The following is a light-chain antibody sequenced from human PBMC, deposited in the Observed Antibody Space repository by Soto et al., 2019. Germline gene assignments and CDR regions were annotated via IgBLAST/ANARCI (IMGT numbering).Light chain of an antibody. CDR3: QQYYSIPLT. J-gene: IGKJ4*01. CDR2: GAS. CDR1: QSITGSY. Sequence: ENVLTQSPGTLSLSPGERATVSCRASQSITGSYLAWYQQTPGQALRLLIYGASSRATGVPDRFSGSGSGTDFTLTISRLEPEDFAVYYCQQYYSIPLTFGGGTKVEIK. V-gene: IGKV3-20*01.